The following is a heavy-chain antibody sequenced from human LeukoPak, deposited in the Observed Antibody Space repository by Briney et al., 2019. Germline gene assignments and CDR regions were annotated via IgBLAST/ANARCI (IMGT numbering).Heavy chain of an antibody. J-gene: IGHJ4*02. CDR3: XXXXXXXVXSXXAXPFDY. CDR2: XXXSGSTI. V-gene: IGHV3-11*04. CDR1: GFTFSDYY. Sequence: GGSLRLSCAASGFTFSDYYMSWIRQAPGKGLEWVSXXXXSGSTIYXAXXXXXRFTISRDNAKKSLYLQMNNLRAEETAVYYXXXXXXXXVXSXXAXPFDYWGQGILVTVSS.